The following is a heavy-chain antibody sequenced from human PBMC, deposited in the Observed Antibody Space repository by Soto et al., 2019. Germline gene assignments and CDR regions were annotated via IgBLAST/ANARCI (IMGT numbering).Heavy chain of an antibody. J-gene: IGHJ6*02. CDR1: GFTFRTYT. CDR2: IRGFSPYT. D-gene: IGHD2-15*01. Sequence: LRLSCAASGFTFRTYTMNWVRQAPGKGLEWVSGIRGFSPYTFYAESVKGRFTISRDNAKNSLFLQMNSLRAEDTAVYYCARERGYDAKEFYYNAMDVWGQGTTVTVSS. V-gene: IGHV3-21*01. CDR3: ARERGYDAKEFYYNAMDV.